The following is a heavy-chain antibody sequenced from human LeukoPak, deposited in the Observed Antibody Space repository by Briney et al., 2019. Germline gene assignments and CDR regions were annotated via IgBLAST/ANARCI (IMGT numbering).Heavy chain of an antibody. D-gene: IGHD5-18*01. CDR1: GFTFSSYE. J-gene: IGHJ4*02. CDR2: ISSSGSTI. V-gene: IGHV3-48*03. CDR3: ARLPYSYGSLGDY. Sequence: PGGSLRLSCAASGFTFSSYEMNWVRQAPGKGLEWVSNISSSGSTIYYADSVKGRFTISRDNAKNSLYLQMNSLRAEDTAVYYCARLPYSYGSLGDYWGQGTLVTVSS.